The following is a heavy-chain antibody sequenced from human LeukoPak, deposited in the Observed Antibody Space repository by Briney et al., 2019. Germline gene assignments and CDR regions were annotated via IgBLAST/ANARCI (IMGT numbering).Heavy chain of an antibody. J-gene: IGHJ4*02. V-gene: IGHV3-21*01. CDR1: GFTFSSYS. D-gene: IGHD3-22*01. Sequence: GGSLRLSCAASGFTFSSYSTNWVRQAPGKGLEWGSSISSSSSYIYYAYSVKGRFTISRDNSKTSLYLQMTSLRAEDTAVYYCARDYYDSSWDYWGQGTLVTVSS. CDR2: ISSSSSYI. CDR3: ARDYYDSSWDY.